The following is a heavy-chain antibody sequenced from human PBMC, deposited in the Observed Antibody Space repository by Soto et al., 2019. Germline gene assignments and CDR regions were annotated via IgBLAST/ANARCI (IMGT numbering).Heavy chain of an antibody. D-gene: IGHD2-8*01. CDR2: ISAYNGNT. CDR3: ARVFPNTGVYAIRWPPDY. Sequence: ASVKVSCKASGYTFTSYGISWVRQAPGQGLEWMGWISAYNGNTNYAQKFQGRVTMTRDTSTSTVYMVLSSLRSEDTAVYYCARVFPNTGVYAIRWPPDYWGQGTLVTVSS. J-gene: IGHJ4*02. V-gene: IGHV1-18*01. CDR1: GYTFTSYG.